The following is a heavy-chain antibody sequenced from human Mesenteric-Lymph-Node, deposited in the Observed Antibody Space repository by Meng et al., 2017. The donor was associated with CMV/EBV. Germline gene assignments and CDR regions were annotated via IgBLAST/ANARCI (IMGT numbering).Heavy chain of an antibody. D-gene: IGHD2-2*01. J-gene: IGHJ6*02. V-gene: IGHV1-2*02. CDR1: GYTFTGYY. CDR3: ARVLRGAGYCSSTSCYPYYYYGMDV. Sequence: ASVKVSCKASGYTFTGYYMHWVRQAPGQGLEWMGWINPDSGDTNYAQNFQGRVTMTRDTSISTAYMELSRLASDDTAVYYCARVLRGAGYCSSTSCYPYYYYGMDVWGQGTTVTVSS. CDR2: INPDSGDT.